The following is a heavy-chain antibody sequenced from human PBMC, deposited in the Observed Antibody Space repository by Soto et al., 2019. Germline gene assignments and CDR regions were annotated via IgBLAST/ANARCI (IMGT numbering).Heavy chain of an antibody. J-gene: IGHJ6*02. V-gene: IGHV1-18*01. CDR2: ISAYNGNT. Sequence: QVQLVQSGAEVKKPGASVKVSCKASGYTFTSYGISWVRQAPGQGLEWMGWISAYNGNTNYAQKLQGRVTMTTDTSTSTAYMELRSLRSDDTAVYYCARLEGGGDIVVVPAASDYGMDVWGQGTTVTVSS. CDR3: ARLEGGGDIVVVPAASDYGMDV. CDR1: GYTFTSYG. D-gene: IGHD2-2*01.